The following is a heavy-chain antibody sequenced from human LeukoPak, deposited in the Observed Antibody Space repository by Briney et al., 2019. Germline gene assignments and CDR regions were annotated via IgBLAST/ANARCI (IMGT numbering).Heavy chain of an antibody. CDR1: GGSISSGGYY. V-gene: IGHV4-30-2*01. J-gene: IGHJ4*02. CDR3: ARVVNGGSFPYFDY. D-gene: IGHD1-26*01. CDR2: IYHSGST. Sequence: MPSQTLSLTCTVSGGSISSGGYYWSWIRQPPGKGLEWIGYIYHSGSTYYNPSLKSRVTISVDRSKNQFSLKLSSVTAADTAVYYCARVVNGGSFPYFDYWGQGTLVTVSS.